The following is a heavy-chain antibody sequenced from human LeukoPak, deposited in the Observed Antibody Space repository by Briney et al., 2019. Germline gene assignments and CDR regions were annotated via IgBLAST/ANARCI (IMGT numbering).Heavy chain of an antibody. Sequence: ASVKVSCKASGYTFTGYYMHWVRQAPEQGLEWMGWINPNSGGTNYVQKFQGRVTMTRDTSISTAYMELSRLRSDDTAVYYRARASRYSSGWYVWFDPWGQGTLVTVSS. D-gene: IGHD6-19*01. CDR2: INPNSGGT. CDR1: GYTFTGYY. V-gene: IGHV1-2*02. CDR3: ARASRYSSGWYVWFDP. J-gene: IGHJ5*02.